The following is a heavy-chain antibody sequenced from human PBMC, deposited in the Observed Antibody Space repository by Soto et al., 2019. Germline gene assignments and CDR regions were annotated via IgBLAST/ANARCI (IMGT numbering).Heavy chain of an antibody. CDR1: GYTFSNYG. CDR2: ISAYNGET. V-gene: IGHV1-18*01. J-gene: IGHJ4*02. Sequence: QVQLVQSGPEVQKPGASAKFSCKASGYTFSNYGISWMRQVPGQGIEWMGWISAYNGETKYAQKFQGRVYMTTDRSTYTAYMDLGSLRSDDTAVYYFARASETGVGTTSYWGQGTLVTVSS. D-gene: IGHD1-7*01. CDR3: ARASETGVGTTSY.